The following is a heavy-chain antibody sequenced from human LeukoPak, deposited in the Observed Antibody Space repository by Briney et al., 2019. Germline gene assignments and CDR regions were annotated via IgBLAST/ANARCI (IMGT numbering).Heavy chain of an antibody. Sequence: GGSLRLSCAASGFTFSSYAMSWVRQAPGKGLVWVSRINSDGSSTNYADSVKGRFTISRDNAKNTLYLQMNSLRAEDTAVYYCTRFLYYYDSSSYHDYFDYWGQGTLVTVSS. V-gene: IGHV3-74*01. CDR3: TRFLYYYDSSSYHDYFDY. D-gene: IGHD3-22*01. J-gene: IGHJ4*02. CDR1: GFTFSSYA. CDR2: INSDGSST.